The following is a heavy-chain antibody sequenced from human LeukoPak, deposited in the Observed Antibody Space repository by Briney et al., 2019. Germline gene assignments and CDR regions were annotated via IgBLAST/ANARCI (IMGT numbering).Heavy chain of an antibody. CDR3: SKAGDTNYYRYGDY. D-gene: IGHD5-18*01. CDR1: GFTVSSNY. J-gene: IGHJ4*02. CDR2: ISANSGAT. V-gene: IGHV3-23*01. Sequence: PGGSLRLSCAASGFTVSSNYMSWIRQAPGRGLEWVSVISANSGATYYADSVKGRFTISRDNAKNTLYLQMNNLRGEDTALYYCSKAGDTNYYRYGDYWGQGTLVTVSS.